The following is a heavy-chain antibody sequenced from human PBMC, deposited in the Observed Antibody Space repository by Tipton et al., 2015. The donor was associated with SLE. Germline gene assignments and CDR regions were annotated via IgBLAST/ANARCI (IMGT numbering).Heavy chain of an antibody. J-gene: IGHJ3*02. V-gene: IGHV4-4*07. CDR1: GGSISSYY. CDR3: ARDRSIAAAGTDAFDI. D-gene: IGHD6-13*01. CDR2: IYTSGST. Sequence: TLSLTCTVSGGSISSYYWSWIRQPAGKGLEWIGRIYTSGSTNYNPSLKSRVTMPVDTSKNQFSLKLSSVTAADTAVYYCARDRSIAAAGTDAFDIWGQGTMVTVSS.